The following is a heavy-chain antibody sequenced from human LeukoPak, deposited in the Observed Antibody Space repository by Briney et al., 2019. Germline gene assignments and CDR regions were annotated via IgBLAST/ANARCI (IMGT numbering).Heavy chain of an antibody. Sequence: PSETLSLTCAVYGGSFSGYYWSWIRQPPGKGLEWIGEINHSGSTNYNPSLKSRVTISVDTSKNQFSPKLSSVTAADTAVYYCARLVVAAYYYYYGMDVWGQGTTVTVSS. V-gene: IGHV4-34*01. D-gene: IGHD2-15*01. CDR1: GGSFSGYY. CDR3: ARLVVAAYYYYYGMDV. J-gene: IGHJ6*02. CDR2: INHSGST.